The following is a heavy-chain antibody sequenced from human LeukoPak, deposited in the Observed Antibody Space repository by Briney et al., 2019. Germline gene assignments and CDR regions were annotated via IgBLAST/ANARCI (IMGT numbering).Heavy chain of an antibody. J-gene: IGHJ6*02. CDR2: ISSGGSTI. D-gene: IGHD2-2*01. Sequence: PGTSLRLSCAASGFTFSRYEMDWVRQAPGKGLEWISYISSGGSTIYYADSVKGRFTISRDNAKNSLYLQMNSLRAEDTAIYYCATLTVVVPAATDVWGQGTTVTVSS. CDR1: GFTFSRYE. V-gene: IGHV3-48*03. CDR3: ATLTVVVPAATDV.